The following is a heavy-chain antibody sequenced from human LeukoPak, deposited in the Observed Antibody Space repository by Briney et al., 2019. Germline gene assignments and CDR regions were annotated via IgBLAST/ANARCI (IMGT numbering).Heavy chain of an antibody. CDR3: ARGDDSNSYFDY. CDR1: GYTFTGYY. CDR2: INPNSGVT. J-gene: IGHJ4*02. D-gene: IGHD5-24*01. V-gene: IGHV1-2*02. Sequence: ASVKVSCKTSGYTFTGYYLHWVRQAPGHGLEWMGWINPNSGVTSYAQKLQGRVTVTRDTSISTAYMELSRLRSDDTAVYYCARGDDSNSYFDYWGQGTLVSVPS.